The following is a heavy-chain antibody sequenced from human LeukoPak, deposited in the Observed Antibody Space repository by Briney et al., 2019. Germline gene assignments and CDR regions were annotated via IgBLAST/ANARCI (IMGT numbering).Heavy chain of an antibody. J-gene: IGHJ4*02. D-gene: IGHD1-26*01. CDR2: IYYSGST. CDR1: GGSISSYY. V-gene: IGHV4-59*12. Sequence: SETLSLTCTVSGGSISSYYWTWIRQPPGKGLEWIGYIYYSGSTNYNPSLKNRVTISVDTSKNQFSLKLSSVTAADTAVYYCARGAPLLIVGGKVGYFDYWGQGTLVTVSS. CDR3: ARGAPLLIVGGKVGYFDY.